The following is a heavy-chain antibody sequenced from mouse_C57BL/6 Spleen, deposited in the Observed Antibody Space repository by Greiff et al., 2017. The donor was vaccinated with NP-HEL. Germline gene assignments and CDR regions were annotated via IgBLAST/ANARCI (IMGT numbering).Heavy chain of an antibody. D-gene: IGHD2-3*01. CDR2: IDPSDSYT. CDR1: GYTFTSYW. J-gene: IGHJ2*01. CDR3: ARSTGCGYYVGDY. V-gene: IGHV1-69*01. Sequence: QVQLKQPGAELVMPGASVKLSCKASGYTFTSYWMHWVKQRPGQGLEWIGEIDPSDSYTNYNQKFKGKSTLTVDKSSSTAYMRLSSLTSEDSAVYYCARSTGCGYYVGDYWGQGTTLTVSS.